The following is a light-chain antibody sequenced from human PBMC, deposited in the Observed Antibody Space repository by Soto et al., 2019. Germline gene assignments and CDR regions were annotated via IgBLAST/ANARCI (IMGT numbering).Light chain of an antibody. Sequence: DIQMTQSPSSLSASVGDRVTITCRASQNINIFLNCYQQKPGKAPTLLIKAASSLHSGVPSRFSGSGSGADFALTISSLQPEDFATYYCQQSFATPHTFGQGTKLEIK. V-gene: IGKV1-39*01. J-gene: IGKJ2*01. CDR1: QNINIF. CDR3: QQSFATPHT. CDR2: AAS.